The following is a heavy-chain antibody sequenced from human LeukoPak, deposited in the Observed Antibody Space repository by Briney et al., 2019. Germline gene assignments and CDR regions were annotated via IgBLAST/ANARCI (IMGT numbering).Heavy chain of an antibody. V-gene: IGHV1-69*05. J-gene: IGHJ6*03. CDR2: IIPIFGTA. D-gene: IGHD3-16*02. CDR3: AREARYGGYYYYYYMDV. Sequence: SVKVSCKASGGTFSSYAISWLRQAPGQGLEWMGRIIPIFGTANYAQKFQGRVTITTDESTSTACMELSSLRSEDTTVYYCAREARYGGYYYYYYMDVWSKGTTVTVYS. CDR1: GGTFSSYA.